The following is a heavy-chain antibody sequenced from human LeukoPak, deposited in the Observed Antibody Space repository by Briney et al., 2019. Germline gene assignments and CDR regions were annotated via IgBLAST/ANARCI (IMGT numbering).Heavy chain of an antibody. CDR3: AKEARGSYSDY. CDR1: GFTFSSSG. D-gene: IGHD6-6*01. Sequence: GGSLRLSCAASGFTFSSSGMHWVRQAPGKGLEWVAFISYDGSNRYYADSVKGRFTISRDNSKNTLYLQMNSLRAEDTAVYYCAKEARGSYSDYWGQGTLVTVSS. V-gene: IGHV3-30*02. J-gene: IGHJ4*02. CDR2: ISYDGSNR.